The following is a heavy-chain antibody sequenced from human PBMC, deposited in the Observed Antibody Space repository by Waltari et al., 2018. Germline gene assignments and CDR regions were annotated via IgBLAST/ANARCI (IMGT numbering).Heavy chain of an antibody. CDR2: INHSGST. V-gene: IGHV4-34*01. CDR3: AILAPINGSNSGFFDY. D-gene: IGHD2-8*01. Sequence: QVQLQQWGAGLLKPSETLSLTCAVYGGSCSGYYWSWIRQPTGKGLEWIGEINHSGSTNYNPSLKSRVTISVDTSKNQFSLKLSSVTAADTAVYYCAILAPINGSNSGFFDYWGQGTLVTVSS. J-gene: IGHJ4*02. CDR1: GGSCSGYY.